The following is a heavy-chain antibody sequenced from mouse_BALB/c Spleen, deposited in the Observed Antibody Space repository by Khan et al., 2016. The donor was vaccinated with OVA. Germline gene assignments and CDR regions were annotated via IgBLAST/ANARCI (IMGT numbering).Heavy chain of an antibody. J-gene: IGHJ2*01. CDR3: TRSYDSYYFDY. CDR2: IYPGNSDT. CDR1: GYSFTNYW. Sequence: VQLQQSGTVLARPGASVKMSCKASGYSFTNYWMHWVKQRPGQGLEWIGTIYPGNSDTRYNQKFKGEAKLTAVTSASTAYMDLRSLTNEDSAVYDCTRSYDSYYFDYWGQGTTLTVSS. D-gene: IGHD2-4*01. V-gene: IGHV1-5*01.